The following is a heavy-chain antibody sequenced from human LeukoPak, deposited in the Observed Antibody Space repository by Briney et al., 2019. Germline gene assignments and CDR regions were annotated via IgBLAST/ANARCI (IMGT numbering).Heavy chain of an antibody. CDR2: IYTSGST. J-gene: IGHJ4*02. Sequence: PSETLSLTCTVSGGSISSGSYYWSWIRQPAGKGLEWIGRIYTSGSTNYNPSLKSRVTISVDTSKNQFSLKLSSVTAADTAVYYCARADDYSNYSIDYWGQGTLVTVSP. CDR3: ARADDYSNYSIDY. D-gene: IGHD4-11*01. CDR1: GGSISSGSYY. V-gene: IGHV4-61*02.